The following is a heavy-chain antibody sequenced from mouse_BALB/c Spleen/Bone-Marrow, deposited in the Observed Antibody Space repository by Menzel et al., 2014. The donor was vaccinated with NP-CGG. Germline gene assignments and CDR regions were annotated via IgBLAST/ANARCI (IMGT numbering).Heavy chain of an antibody. J-gene: IGHJ2*01. V-gene: IGHV1S81*02. CDR3: ARCDGQRVFDY. CDR1: GYTFXSYW. Sequence: QVQLQQSGAELVKPGASVKLSCKASGYTFXSYWMHWVKQRPGQGLEWIGEINPSNGRTNYNEKFKSKATLTVDKSSSTAYMQLSSLTSEDSAVYYCARCDGQRVFDYWGQGTTLTVSS. D-gene: IGHD2-3*01. CDR2: INPSNGRT.